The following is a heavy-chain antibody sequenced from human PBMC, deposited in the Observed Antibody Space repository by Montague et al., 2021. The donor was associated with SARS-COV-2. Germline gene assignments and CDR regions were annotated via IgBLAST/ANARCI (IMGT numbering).Heavy chain of an antibody. CDR2: IYYTGSR. Sequence: SETLSLTCTVSGASIRSSDHYWGWIRQPPGKGLEWIGSIYYTGSRYYTPSLTSRLTISVDTSRYQFSLELTSVTAADTAVYYCARDLWVWLSVEGSFDSWGQGTLVTVSS. CDR3: ARDLWVWLSVEGSFDS. CDR1: GASIRSSDHY. D-gene: IGHD5-12*01. V-gene: IGHV4-39*07. J-gene: IGHJ4*02.